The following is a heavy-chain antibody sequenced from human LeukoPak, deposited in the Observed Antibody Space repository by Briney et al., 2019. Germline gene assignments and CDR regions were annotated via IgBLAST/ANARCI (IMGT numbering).Heavy chain of an antibody. CDR2: LYSGGNT. CDR1: GLTVSSNY. V-gene: IGHV3-53*01. J-gene: IGHJ4*02. Sequence: PGGSLRLSCAASGLTVSSNYMSWVRQAPGKGLEWVSVLYSGGNTYYADSVKGRFSISRDNSKNTLYLQMNSLRAEDTAVYYCASYGSGRYYFDYWGQGTLVTVSS. D-gene: IGHD3-10*01. CDR3: ASYGSGRYYFDY.